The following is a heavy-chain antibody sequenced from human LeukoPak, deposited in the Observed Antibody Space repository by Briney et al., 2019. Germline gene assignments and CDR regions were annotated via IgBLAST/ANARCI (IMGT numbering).Heavy chain of an antibody. Sequence: GASVKVSCETSGYIFTLHYMHWVRQAPGQGLEWMGIINPSGGSTSYAQKFQGRVTMTRDMSTSTVYMELSSLRSEDTAVYYCARDKYYYDSSGYPDYWGQGTLVTVSS. J-gene: IGHJ4*02. CDR3: ARDKYYYDSSGYPDY. V-gene: IGHV1-46*01. CDR1: GYIFTLHY. CDR2: INPSGGST. D-gene: IGHD3-22*01.